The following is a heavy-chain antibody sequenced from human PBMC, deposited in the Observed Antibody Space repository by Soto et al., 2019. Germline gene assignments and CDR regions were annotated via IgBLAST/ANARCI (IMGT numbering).Heavy chain of an antibody. J-gene: IGHJ4*02. CDR2: IIPIFGTA. D-gene: IGHD3-16*02. Sequence: QVQLVQSGAEVKKPGSSVKVSCKASGGTFSSYAISWVRQAPGQGLEWMGGIIPIFGTANYAQKFQGRVTITADESPSTAYMELRSLRSEDTAVYYCARVQDFGVVIVITGAFEYWGQGTLVTVSS. V-gene: IGHV1-69*01. CDR3: ARVQDFGVVIVITGAFEY. CDR1: GGTFSSYA.